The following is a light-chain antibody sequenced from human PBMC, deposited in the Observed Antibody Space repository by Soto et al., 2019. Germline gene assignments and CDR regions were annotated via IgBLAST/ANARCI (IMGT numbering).Light chain of an antibody. CDR1: QTIRSL. J-gene: IGKJ5*01. CDR3: QQYQTYAT. CDR2: DAS. V-gene: IGKV1-5*01. Sequence: DIQMTQSPSTLCASVGDRVTMTCRASQTIRSLLAWYQQKPGKAPKALIYDASRLGSGVPSRFSGSGSGTEFTLTISSLQPDDFATYYCQQYQTYATFGQGTQREIK.